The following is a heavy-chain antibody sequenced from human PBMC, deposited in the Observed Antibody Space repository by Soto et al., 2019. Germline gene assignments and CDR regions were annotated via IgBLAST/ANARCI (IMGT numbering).Heavy chain of an antibody. Sequence: QVQLVESGGGVVQRGRSLRLSCAASGFTFRTYGMHWVRQAPGKGLEWLAVISNTGINKYYADSVKGRFTISRDNSRDTLFLQMNSLRGEDTAIYYCAKVIRADSTSSNFYYYSGLDVWGQGTTVTVSS. CDR3: AKVIRADSTSSNFYYYSGLDV. CDR2: ISNTGINK. J-gene: IGHJ6*02. D-gene: IGHD6-6*01. CDR1: GFTFRTYG. V-gene: IGHV3-30*18.